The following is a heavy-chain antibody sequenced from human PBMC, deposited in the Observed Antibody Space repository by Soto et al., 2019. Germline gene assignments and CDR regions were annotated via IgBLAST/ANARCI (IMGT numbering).Heavy chain of an antibody. CDR1: GFTVSSNY. CDR2: IYSGGST. J-gene: IGHJ4*02. V-gene: IGHV3-66*01. D-gene: IGHD6-13*01. Sequence: GGSLRLSCAASGFTVSSNYMSWVRQAPGKGLEWVSVIYSGGSTYYADSVKGRFTISRDNSKNTLYLQMNSLRAEDTAVYYCARVGSSWHRDIDYWGQGTLVTVSS. CDR3: ARVGSSWHRDIDY.